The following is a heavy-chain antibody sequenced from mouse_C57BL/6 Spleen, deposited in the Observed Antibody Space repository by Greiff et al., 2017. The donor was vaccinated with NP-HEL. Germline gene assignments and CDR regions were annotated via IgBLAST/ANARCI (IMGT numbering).Heavy chain of an antibody. V-gene: IGHV1-52*01. D-gene: IGHD1-1*01. J-gene: IGHJ1*03. CDR2: IDPSDSET. CDR1: GYTFTSYW. Sequence: QVQLQQPGAELVRPGSSVKLSCKASGYTFTSYWMHWVKQRPIQGLEWIGNIDPSDSETHYNQKFKDKATLTVDKSSSTAYMQLSSLTSEDSEVYYCARSYYYGSSYWYFEVWGTGTTVTVSS. CDR3: ARSYYYGSSYWYFEV.